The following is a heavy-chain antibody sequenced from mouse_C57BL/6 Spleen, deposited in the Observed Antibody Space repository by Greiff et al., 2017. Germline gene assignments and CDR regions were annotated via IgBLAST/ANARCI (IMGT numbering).Heavy chain of an antibody. V-gene: IGHV1-81*01. CDR3: ARYTDYDEGLYAMDY. D-gene: IGHD2-4*01. Sequence: QVQLQQSGAELARPGASVKLSCKASGYTFTSYGISWVKQRTGQGLEWIGEIYPRSGNTYYNEKFKGKATLTADKSSSTAYMELRSLTSEDSAVYFCARYTDYDEGLYAMDYWGQGTSVTVSS. CDR1: GYTFTSYG. CDR2: IYPRSGNT. J-gene: IGHJ4*01.